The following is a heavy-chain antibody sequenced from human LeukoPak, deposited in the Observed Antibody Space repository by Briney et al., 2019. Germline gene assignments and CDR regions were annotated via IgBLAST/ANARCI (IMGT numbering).Heavy chain of an antibody. CDR3: AKSGGGTTSVDWFGP. Sequence: GSLRPSCAASGFTFSSYAMSWVRQAPGKGLEWVSAISGSGGSTYFAGPGKGRFTISRDNSKNTLYLQMNSLRAEDTAVYYCAKSGGGTTSVDWFGPWGQGTLVTVSS. J-gene: IGHJ5*02. CDR2: ISGSGGST. V-gene: IGHV3-23*01. CDR1: GFTFSSYA. D-gene: IGHD4-23*01.